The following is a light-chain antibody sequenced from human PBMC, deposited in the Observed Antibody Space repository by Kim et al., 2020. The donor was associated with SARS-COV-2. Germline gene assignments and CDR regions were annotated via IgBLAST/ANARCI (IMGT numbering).Light chain of an antibody. Sequence: PGERATLTCRASQSVSSSYLAWYQQKSGQAPRLLIYAASTRVTGIPDRFSGSGSGTDFTLTISRLEPEDFVVYYCQQYGSSPQVTFGGGTKVDIK. CDR3: QQYGSSPQVT. CDR2: AAS. J-gene: IGKJ4*01. V-gene: IGKV3-20*01. CDR1: QSVSSSY.